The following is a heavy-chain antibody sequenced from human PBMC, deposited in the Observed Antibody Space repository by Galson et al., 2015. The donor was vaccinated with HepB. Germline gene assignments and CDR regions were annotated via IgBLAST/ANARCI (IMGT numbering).Heavy chain of an antibody. CDR2: IKNKADGGTI. CDR1: GFTFSNAW. V-gene: IGHV3-15*01. Sequence: SLRLSCAASGFTFSNAWMSWVRQAPGKGLEWVGRIKNKADGGTIHYAAPVKGRFTISRDDSENTLYLQMNSLKTEDTAVYYCSRTDPLDVWGQGTTDTVSS. CDR3: SRTDPLDV. J-gene: IGHJ6*02. D-gene: IGHD4-17*01.